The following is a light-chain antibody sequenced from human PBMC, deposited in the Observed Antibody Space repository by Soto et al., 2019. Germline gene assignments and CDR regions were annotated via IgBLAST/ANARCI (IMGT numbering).Light chain of an antibody. J-gene: IGKJ1*01. CDR2: GAS. CDR3: QQCSGSPPWT. Sequence: VLTQSPGALSLSPGERSTLSCRASHRVSSSYLAWYQQKPGQAPRLLIYGASSKATGIPDRFSGSGSGTDFTLTISRLESEDFAVYSCQQCSGSPPWTFGEGTKVDIK. CDR1: HRVSSSY. V-gene: IGKV3-20*01.